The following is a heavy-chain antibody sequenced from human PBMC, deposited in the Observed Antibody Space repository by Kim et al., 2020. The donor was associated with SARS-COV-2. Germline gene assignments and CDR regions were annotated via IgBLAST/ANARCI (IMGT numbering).Heavy chain of an antibody. Sequence: ADYVKGRFTISRDNSKNTLYLQMNSLRAEDTALYYCAKDSIAVALGYFDYWGQGTLVTVSS. D-gene: IGHD6-19*01. V-gene: IGHV3-23*01. J-gene: IGHJ4*02. CDR3: AKDSIAVALGYFDY.